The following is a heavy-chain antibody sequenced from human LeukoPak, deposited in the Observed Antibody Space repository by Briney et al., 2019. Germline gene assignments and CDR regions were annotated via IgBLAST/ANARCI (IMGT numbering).Heavy chain of an antibody. J-gene: IGHJ4*02. Sequence: GGSLRLSCEASGFSFSAAWMTWVRQAPGKGLEWVATIKNDGSDKYYVDSVKGRFTLSRDNAKNSVYLQMSSLRVEDAAVYYCVNLGYSDGGQGTLVTVSS. CDR2: IKNDGSDK. V-gene: IGHV3-7*01. CDR3: VNLGYSD. D-gene: IGHD5-12*01. CDR1: GFSFSAAW.